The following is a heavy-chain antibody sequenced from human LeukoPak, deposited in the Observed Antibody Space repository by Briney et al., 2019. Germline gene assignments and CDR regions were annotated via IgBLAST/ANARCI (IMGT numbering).Heavy chain of an antibody. V-gene: IGHV3-23*01. Sequence: SGGSLRLSCAASGFTFSSYAMSWVRQAPEKGLEWVSTISGSGGGTYYADSVKGRFTISRDDSKNTLYLQMNSLRDEDTAVYYCARGLLSGMGPDDWGQGTLVTVSS. CDR1: GFTFSSYA. D-gene: IGHD5-24*01. CDR3: ARGLLSGMGPDD. CDR2: ISGSGGGT. J-gene: IGHJ4*02.